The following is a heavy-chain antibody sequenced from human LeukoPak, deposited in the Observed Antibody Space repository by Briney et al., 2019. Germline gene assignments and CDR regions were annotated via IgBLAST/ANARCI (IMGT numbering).Heavy chain of an antibody. Sequence: ASETLSLTCAISGGSFTDYYWSWIRQPPGKGLEWIGDINDSGSTNSSPSLESRVVISLDTSKSQLSLKLSPVTAADTATYFCARAGRGTSSRALDYWGQGTLVTVSS. V-gene: IGHV4-34*01. CDR3: ARAGRGTSSRALDY. CDR2: INDSGST. CDR1: GGSFTDYY. J-gene: IGHJ4*02. D-gene: IGHD1-1*01.